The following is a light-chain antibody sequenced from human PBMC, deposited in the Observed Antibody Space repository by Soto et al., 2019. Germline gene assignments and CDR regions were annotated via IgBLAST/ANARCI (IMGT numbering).Light chain of an antibody. Sequence: EIVLTQSPGTLSLSPGERATLSCRASQSVNSNYLAWYQRKPGQAPRLLIYGASNRATDIPYRFSASGSGTDFTLTIIRLEAEDFAVYYCQQYDSTPPTFGRGTKVEVK. CDR3: QQYDSTPPT. V-gene: IGKV3-20*01. CDR1: QSVNSNY. CDR2: GAS. J-gene: IGKJ1*01.